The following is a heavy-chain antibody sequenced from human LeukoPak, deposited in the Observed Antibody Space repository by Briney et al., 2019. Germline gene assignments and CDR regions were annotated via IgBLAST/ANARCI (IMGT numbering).Heavy chain of an antibody. D-gene: IGHD3-10*01. Sequence: PGGSLRLSCAASGFTFTSYAMSWVRQAPGKGLEWVSAISGSGGSTYYADSVKGRFTISRDNSKNTLYLQMNSLRAEDTAVYYCAKRSAYGSGGYFYYYGMDVWGQGTTVTVSS. CDR1: GFTFTSYA. V-gene: IGHV3-23*01. CDR3: AKRSAYGSGGYFYYYGMDV. CDR2: ISGSGGST. J-gene: IGHJ6*02.